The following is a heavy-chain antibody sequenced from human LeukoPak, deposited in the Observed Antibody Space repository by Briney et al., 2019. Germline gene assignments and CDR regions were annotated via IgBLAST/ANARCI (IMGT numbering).Heavy chain of an antibody. CDR1: GFTFSSYS. V-gene: IGHV3-21*01. CDR3: ARDLSYDILTPNWFDP. CDR2: ISSSSSYI. Sequence: GGSLRLSCAASGFTFSSYSMNWVRQAPGKGLEWVSSISSSSSYIYYADSVKGGFTISRDNAKNSLYLQMNSLRAEDTAVYYCARDLSYDILTPNWFDPWGQGTLVTVSS. D-gene: IGHD3-9*01. J-gene: IGHJ5*02.